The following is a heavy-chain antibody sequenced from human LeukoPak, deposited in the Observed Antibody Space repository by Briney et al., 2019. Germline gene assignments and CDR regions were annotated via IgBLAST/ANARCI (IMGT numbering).Heavy chain of an antibody. V-gene: IGHV4-59*11. CDR2: ISSIAST. Sequence: PSETLSLTCTVSGGSISSHYWSWIRQPPGKGLEWIGYISSIASTNYNPSLKSRVTISVDTSKNQFSLKLTSVTAADTAVYFCARDPTTVTKGLDIWGQGTMVTVSS. J-gene: IGHJ3*02. CDR3: ARDPTTVTKGLDI. CDR1: GGSISSHY. D-gene: IGHD4-17*01.